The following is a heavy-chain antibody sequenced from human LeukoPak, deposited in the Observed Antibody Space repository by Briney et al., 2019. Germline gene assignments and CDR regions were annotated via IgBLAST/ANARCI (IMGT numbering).Heavy chain of an antibody. D-gene: IGHD3-10*01. CDR2: IYTSGST. V-gene: IGHV4-4*07. Sequence: SETLSLTCTVSGGSISSYYWSWIRQPAGEGLEWIGRIYTSGSTNYSPSLKSRVTMSVDTSKNQFSLKLSSVTAADTAVYYCAREELLWFGDPYYMDVWGKGTTVTISS. J-gene: IGHJ6*03. CDR3: AREELLWFGDPYYMDV. CDR1: GGSISSYY.